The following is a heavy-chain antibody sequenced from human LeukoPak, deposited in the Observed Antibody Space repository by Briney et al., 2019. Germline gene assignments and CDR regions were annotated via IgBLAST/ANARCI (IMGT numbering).Heavy chain of an antibody. J-gene: IGHJ4*02. CDR3: AKGLRFLEWLAYFDY. D-gene: IGHD3-3*01. Sequence: GRSLRLSCAASGFTFSSYGMHWVRQAPGKGLEWVAVISYDGSNKYYADSVKGRFTISRDNSKNTLYMQMNSMRAEDTAEYYCAKGLRFLEWLAYFDYWGQGTLVTVSS. CDR1: GFTFSSYG. V-gene: IGHV3-30*18. CDR2: ISYDGSNK.